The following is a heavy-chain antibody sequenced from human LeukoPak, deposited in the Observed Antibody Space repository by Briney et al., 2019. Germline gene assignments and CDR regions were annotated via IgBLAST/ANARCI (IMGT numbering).Heavy chain of an antibody. D-gene: IGHD3-3*01. CDR2: ITSGSSYI. V-gene: IGHV3-21*01. CDR1: GFTFSSYN. Sequence: PGGSLRLSCAASGFTFSSYNMNWVRQAPGKGLEWVSSITSGSSYIYYADSVKGRFTISRDNAKNSLYLQMNSLRAEDTAVYYCAQTYNDFWSGYYATGDYHYYYMDVWGKGTTVTVSS. J-gene: IGHJ6*03. CDR3: AQTYNDFWSGYYATGDYHYYYMDV.